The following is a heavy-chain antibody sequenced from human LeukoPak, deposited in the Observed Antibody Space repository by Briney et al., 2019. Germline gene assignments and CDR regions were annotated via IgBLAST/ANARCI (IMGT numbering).Heavy chain of an antibody. Sequence: GGSLRLSCAASGFTFSDYGMHWVRQAPGKGLEWVAFIRYDGSDKYYADSVKGRFTISRDNSKNTLYVQMSTLRAEDTAVYYCAKDIGRSSYYYFDYWGQGTLVTVSS. J-gene: IGHJ4*02. CDR2: IRYDGSDK. CDR3: AKDIGRSSYYYFDY. V-gene: IGHV3-30*02. D-gene: IGHD6-13*01. CDR1: GFTFSDYG.